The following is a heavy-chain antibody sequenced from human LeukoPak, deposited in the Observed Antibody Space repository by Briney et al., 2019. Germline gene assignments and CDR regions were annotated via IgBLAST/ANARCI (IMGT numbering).Heavy chain of an antibody. D-gene: IGHD6-19*01. V-gene: IGHV1-2*02. J-gene: IGHJ6*03. CDR2: INPNSGGT. Sequence: ASVKVSCKAFGYTFTDYYMHWVRQAPGQGLEWMGWINPNSGGTNYAQKFQGRVTMTRDTSISTAYMELSRLTSDDTAVYYCARGVAGPYYYYYMDVWGRGTTVTVSS. CDR1: GYTFTDYY. CDR3: ARGVAGPYYYYYMDV.